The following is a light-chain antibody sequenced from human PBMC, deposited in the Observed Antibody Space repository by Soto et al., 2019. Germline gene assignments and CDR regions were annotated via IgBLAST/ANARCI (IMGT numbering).Light chain of an antibody. CDR2: KAS. Sequence: IQMTQSPSTLSGSVGDRVTITCRASQTMSSWLAWYQQKPGKATKLLIYKASTLKSGVPSRFSGSGSGTEFTLTISSLQPDDFATYYCQHYNSYSEAFGQGTKVDIK. J-gene: IGKJ1*01. V-gene: IGKV1-5*03. CDR1: QTMSSW. CDR3: QHYNSYSEA.